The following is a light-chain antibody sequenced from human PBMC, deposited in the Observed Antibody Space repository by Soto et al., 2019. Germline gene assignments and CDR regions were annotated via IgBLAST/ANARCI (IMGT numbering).Light chain of an antibody. J-gene: IGLJ1*01. CDR3: SLYTSNGSLI. Sequence: QSALTQPPSVSGSPGQSVTISCTGTSSDVGYYSRVSWYQQPPGTAPKLMIYKVSNRPSGVPDRFSGSRSGNTASLTISGLQTEDEADYYCSLYTSNGSLIFGPGTKLTVL. CDR2: KVS. CDR1: SSDVGYYSR. V-gene: IGLV2-18*01.